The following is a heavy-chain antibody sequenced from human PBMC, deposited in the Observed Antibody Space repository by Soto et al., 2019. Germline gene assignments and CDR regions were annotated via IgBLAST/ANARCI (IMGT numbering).Heavy chain of an antibody. D-gene: IGHD3-22*01. V-gene: IGHV3-9*01. CDR2: ISWNSGSI. CDR3: AKDIGHYYDSSGYKPKTYNWFDP. CDR1: GFTFDDYA. J-gene: IGHJ5*02. Sequence: PVGSLRLSCAASGFTFDDYAMHWVRQAPGKGLEWVSGISWNSGSIGYADSVKGRFTISRDNAKNSLYLQMNSLRAEDTALYYCAKDIGHYYDSSGYKPKTYNWFDPWGQGTLVTVSS.